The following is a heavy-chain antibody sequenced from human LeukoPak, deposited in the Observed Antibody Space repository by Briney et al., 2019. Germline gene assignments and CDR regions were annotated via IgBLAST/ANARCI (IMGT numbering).Heavy chain of an antibody. J-gene: IGHJ4*02. Sequence: GASVKVSCKASGYTFTDYYMHWIRQAPGQGLEWMGRINLNSGVTNYAQRFQGRVTMTRDTSISTAYMELIRLQSDDTAVYYCARETGGSSLIYFDSWGQGTLVTVSS. V-gene: IGHV1-2*06. D-gene: IGHD1-26*01. CDR2: INLNSGVT. CDR1: GYTFTDYY. CDR3: ARETGGSSLIYFDS.